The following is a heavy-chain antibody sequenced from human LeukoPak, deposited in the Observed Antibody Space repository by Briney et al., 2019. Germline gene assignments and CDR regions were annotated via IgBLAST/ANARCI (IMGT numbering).Heavy chain of an antibody. V-gene: IGHV4-39*07. J-gene: IGHJ4*02. CDR1: GDSISSSGYC. CDR3: ARNPFEY. Sequence: SETLSLTCTLSGDSISSSGYCWGWIRQPPGKGLECVGVICYTGNTYYNPSLKSRVTISVDKSKNQFSLRLSSVTAADTAVYYCARNPFEYWGQGTLVTVSS. CDR2: ICYTGNT.